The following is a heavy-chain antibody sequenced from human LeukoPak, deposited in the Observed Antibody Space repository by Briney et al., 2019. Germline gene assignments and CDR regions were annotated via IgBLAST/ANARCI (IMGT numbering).Heavy chain of an antibody. CDR2: IKGDGSHT. Sequence: GGSLRLSCAASGFTFSSYWMHWVRQAPGKRLVWVSRIKGDGSHTIYADSVKGRFTISRDNAKNTLYLQMKSLRVEDTAVYYCVRDWDHFDFDSWGQGTLVTVST. V-gene: IGHV3-74*01. J-gene: IGHJ5*01. CDR1: GFTFSSYW. D-gene: IGHD3-9*01. CDR3: VRDWDHFDFDS.